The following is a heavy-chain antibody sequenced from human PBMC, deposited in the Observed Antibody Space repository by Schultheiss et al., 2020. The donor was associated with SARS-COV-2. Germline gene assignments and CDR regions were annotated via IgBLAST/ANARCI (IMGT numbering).Heavy chain of an antibody. CDR1: GGSISSYY. V-gene: IGHV4-4*07. J-gene: IGHJ3*02. CDR2: IYTSGST. CDR3: ARHLDNYDSSGSDAFDI. D-gene: IGHD3-22*01. Sequence: SETLSLTCTVSGGSISSYYWSWIRQPAGKGLEWIGRIYTSGSTNYNPSLKSRVTMSVDTSKNQFSLKLSSVTAADTAVYYCARHLDNYDSSGSDAFDIWGQGTMVTVSS.